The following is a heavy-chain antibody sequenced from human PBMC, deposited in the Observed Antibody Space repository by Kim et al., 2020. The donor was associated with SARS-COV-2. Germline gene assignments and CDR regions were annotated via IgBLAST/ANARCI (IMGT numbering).Heavy chain of an antibody. CDR3: AKSVDTAMGPWLGCFDY. CDR2: ISGSGGST. D-gene: IGHD5-18*01. V-gene: IGHV3-23*01. J-gene: IGHJ4*02. Sequence: GGSLRLSCAASGFTFSSYAMSWVRQAPGKGLEWVSAISGSGGSTYYADSVKGRFTISRDNSKNTLYLQMNSLRAEDTAVYYCAKSVDTAMGPWLGCFDYWGQGTLVTVSS. CDR1: GFTFSSYA.